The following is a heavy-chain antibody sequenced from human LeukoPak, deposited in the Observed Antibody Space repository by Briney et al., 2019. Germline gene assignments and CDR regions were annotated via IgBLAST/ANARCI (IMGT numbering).Heavy chain of an antibody. J-gene: IGHJ6*04. Sequence: ASVKVSCKSSGYTFTSCAMHWVRQAPGQKPEWMGWINAGNGDTKYSQKFQGRVTITRDTSASTAYMELSSLRSEDTAVYYCARCGPGSTSCYNKGNIGMDVWGKGTTVTVSS. CDR2: INAGNGDT. CDR1: GYTFTSCA. CDR3: ARCGPGSTSCYNKGNIGMDV. V-gene: IGHV1-3*01. D-gene: IGHD2-2*02.